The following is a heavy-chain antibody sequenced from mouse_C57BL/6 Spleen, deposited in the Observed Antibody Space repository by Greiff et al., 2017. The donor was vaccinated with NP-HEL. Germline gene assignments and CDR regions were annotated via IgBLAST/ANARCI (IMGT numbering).Heavy chain of an antibody. CDR1: GYTFTSYW. J-gene: IGHJ1*03. CDR3: ARSYYYGSSLLYWYFDV. V-gene: IGHV1-64*01. D-gene: IGHD1-1*01. Sequence: QVQLQQPGAELVKPGASVKLSCKASGYTFTSYWMHWVKQRPGQGLEWIGMIHPNSGSTNYNEKFKSKATLTVDKSSSTAYMQLSSLTSEDSAVYYCARSYYYGSSLLYWYFDVWGTGTTVTVSS. CDR2: IHPNSGST.